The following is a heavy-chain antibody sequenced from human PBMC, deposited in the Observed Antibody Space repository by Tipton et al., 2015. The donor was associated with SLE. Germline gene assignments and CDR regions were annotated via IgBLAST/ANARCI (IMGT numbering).Heavy chain of an antibody. CDR2: IYYSGST. J-gene: IGHJ4*02. D-gene: IGHD3-10*01. Sequence: TLSLTCAVYGGSFSGYYWSWIRQPPGKGLEWIGYIYYSGSTNYNPSLKSRVTISVDTSKNQFSLKLSSVTAADTAVYYCGRGGGAYFDYWGQGTLVTVSS. V-gene: IGHV4-59*07. CDR1: GGSFSGYY. CDR3: GRGGGAYFDY.